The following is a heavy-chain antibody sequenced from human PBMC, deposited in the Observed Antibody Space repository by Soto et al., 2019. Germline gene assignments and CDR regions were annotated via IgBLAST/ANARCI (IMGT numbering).Heavy chain of an antibody. Sequence: SETLSLTCTVSGGTFSSVDYFWSWIRQHPGKGLEWIGYINYSGSTYSNPSLRSRVTISVDTSKNQFSLKLTSMTAADTAVYYCVREGSSSGFFDFWGQGTLVTVSS. J-gene: IGHJ4*02. V-gene: IGHV4-31*03. CDR2: INYSGST. CDR1: GGTFSSVDYF. CDR3: VREGSSSGFFDF. D-gene: IGHD3-22*01.